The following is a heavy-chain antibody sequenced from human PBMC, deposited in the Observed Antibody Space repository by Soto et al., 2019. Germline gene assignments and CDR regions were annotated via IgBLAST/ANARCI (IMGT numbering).Heavy chain of an antibody. CDR3: AKPLRIACPVDAFDV. Sequence: EVQLLESGGGLVQPGGSLRLSCGASGLNFGRYGMNWVRQAPQRGLEWVSGLSASGDKTHYANSVRGRFTIFRDNSKNRVYLQMNSLRAEDTAISVCAKPLRIACPVDAFDVWGQGTLVSDSS. CDR2: LSASGDKT. D-gene: IGHD2-15*01. J-gene: IGHJ3*01. V-gene: IGHV3-23*01. CDR1: GLNFGRYG.